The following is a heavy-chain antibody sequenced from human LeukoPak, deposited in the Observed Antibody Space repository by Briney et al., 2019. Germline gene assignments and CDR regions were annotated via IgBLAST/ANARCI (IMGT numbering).Heavy chain of an antibody. CDR2: IKSKADGGTT. J-gene: IGHJ4*02. V-gene: IGHV3-15*01. D-gene: IGHD4-23*01. CDR1: GFTFSNAY. Sequence: GGSLTLSCAASGFTFSNAYMSWVRQAPGKGLEWVGRIKSKADGGTTNYAAPVKGRFTISRDDSKNTVYLQMNSLKAEDTAFYYCSTDGGSYWGQGTLVTVSS. CDR3: STDGGSY.